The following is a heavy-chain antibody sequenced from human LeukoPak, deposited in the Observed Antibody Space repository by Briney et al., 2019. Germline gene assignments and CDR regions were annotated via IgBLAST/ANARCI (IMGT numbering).Heavy chain of an antibody. CDR1: GDSFNRIDYA. D-gene: IGHD6-6*01. V-gene: IGHV4-61*08. CDR2: IYYSGST. J-gene: IGHJ3*02. CDR3: ARGEEYSSSSDAFDI. Sequence: SETLSLTCVVSGDSFNRIDYAWGWIRQPPGKGLEWIGYIYYSGSTNYNPSLKSRVTISVDTSKNQFSLKLSSVTAADTAVYYCARGEEYSSSSDAFDIWGQGTMVTVSS.